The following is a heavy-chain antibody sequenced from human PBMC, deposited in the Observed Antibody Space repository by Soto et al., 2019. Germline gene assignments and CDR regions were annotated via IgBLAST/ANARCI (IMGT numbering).Heavy chain of an antibody. J-gene: IGHJ4*02. CDR1: GFSFSVYT. CDR2: ITQTGGNT. V-gene: IGHV3-48*01. CDR3: ARDLGWAFDY. Sequence: EVPLVESGGGLAQPGGSLRLSCVASGFSFSVYTMNWFRQAPGQALEWLSFITQTGGNTYYADSVKGRFTISRDNAKNSLYMELNNLRAEDTAVYYCARDLGWAFDYWGRGTLVTVSS. D-gene: IGHD6-19*01.